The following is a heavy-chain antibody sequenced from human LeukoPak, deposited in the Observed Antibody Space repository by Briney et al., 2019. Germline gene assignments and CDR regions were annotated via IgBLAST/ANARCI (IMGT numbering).Heavy chain of an antibody. CDR2: IWSDVCND. J-gene: IGHJ4*02. Sequence: GGSLRLSWTASGFNFGSDAMHWVRQAPGKGLEGVAFIWSDVCNDHYADSVKGRFTISRDNSKDTVCLKMNSLRVKDTAVYNCARTPSGSGWSLSDWGQGTPVTVSS. D-gene: IGHD6-19*01. CDR1: GFNFGSDA. V-gene: IGHV3-33*01. CDR3: ARTPSGSGWSLSD.